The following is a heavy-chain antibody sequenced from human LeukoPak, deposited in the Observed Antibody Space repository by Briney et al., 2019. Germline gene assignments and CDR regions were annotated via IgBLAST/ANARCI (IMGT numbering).Heavy chain of an antibody. V-gene: IGHV3-23*01. J-gene: IGHJ4*02. Sequence: GGSLRLSCAASELGFSSAMNWVRQAPGKGLEWVSAISGSGDKTYYGDSVKGRFTISRDNSKNTLYLQMSSLRAEDTAVYYCATGTGGSYTWGTYYFDYWGQGALVTVSS. CDR2: ISGSGDKT. CDR3: ATGTGGSYTWGTYYFDY. D-gene: IGHD1-26*01. CDR1: ELGFSSA.